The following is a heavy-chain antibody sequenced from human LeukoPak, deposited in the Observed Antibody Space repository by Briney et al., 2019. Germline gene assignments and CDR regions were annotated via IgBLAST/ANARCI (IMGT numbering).Heavy chain of an antibody. V-gene: IGHV4-39*01. CDR2: IYYSGST. J-gene: IGHJ6*02. Sequence: SETLSLTCAVYGGSFSGYYWGWIRQPPGKGLEWIGSIYYSGSTYYNPSLKSRVTISVDTSKNQFSLKLSSVTAADTAVYYCARLVAYSYGMDVWGQGTTVTVSS. CDR1: GGSFSGYY. CDR3: ARLVAYSYGMDV.